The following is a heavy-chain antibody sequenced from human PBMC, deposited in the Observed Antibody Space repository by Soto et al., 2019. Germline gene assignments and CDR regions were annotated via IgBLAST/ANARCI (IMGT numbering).Heavy chain of an antibody. J-gene: IGHJ6*02. CDR3: AKDITQLWPPLYYYGMDV. D-gene: IGHD5-18*01. CDR1: GFTFSSYA. CDR2: ISGSGGST. V-gene: IGHV3-23*01. Sequence: LRLSCAASGFTFSSYAMSWVRQAPGKGLEWVSAISGSGGSTYYADSVKGRFTISRDNSKNTLYLQMNSLRAEDTAVYYCAKDITQLWPPLYYYGMDVWGQGTTVTVSS.